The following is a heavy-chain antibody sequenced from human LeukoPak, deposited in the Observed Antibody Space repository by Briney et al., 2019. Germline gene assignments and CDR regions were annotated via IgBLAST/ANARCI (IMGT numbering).Heavy chain of an antibody. D-gene: IGHD3-9*01. Sequence: ASVKVSCKASGYTFTSYGISWVRQAPGQGLEWMGWISAYNGNTNYAQKLQGRVTMTTDTSTSTAYMELRSLRSDYTAVYYRARAYDILTGYPNYFDYWGQGTLVTVSS. CDR2: ISAYNGNT. V-gene: IGHV1-18*01. CDR1: GYTFTSYG. J-gene: IGHJ4*02. CDR3: ARAYDILTGYPNYFDY.